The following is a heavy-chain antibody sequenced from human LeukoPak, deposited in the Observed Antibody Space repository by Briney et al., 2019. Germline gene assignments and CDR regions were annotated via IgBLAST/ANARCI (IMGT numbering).Heavy chain of an antibody. CDR1: GGSISSYY. Sequence: SETLSLTCTVSGGSISSYYWSWIRQPPGKGLEWVGYIYYSGSTNYNPSLKSRVTISVDTSTNPFALKLSSVTAADTAVYYCARHPMFSREPMVYFDYWGQGTLVTVSS. J-gene: IGHJ4*02. CDR3: ARHPMFSREPMVYFDY. CDR2: IYYSGST. V-gene: IGHV4-59*08. D-gene: IGHD3-10*02.